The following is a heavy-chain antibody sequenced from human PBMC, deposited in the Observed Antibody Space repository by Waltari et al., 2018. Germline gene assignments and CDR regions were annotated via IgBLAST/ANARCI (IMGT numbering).Heavy chain of an antibody. CDR2: IRSKANSYAT. CDR1: GFTFSGSA. CDR3: TRPESD. Sequence: EVQLVESGGGLVQPGGSLKLSCAASGFTFSGSAMHWVRQASGKGLGGVGRIRSKANSYATAYAASVKGRFTISRDDSKNTAYLQMNSLKTEDTAVYYCTRPESDWGQGTLVTVSS. V-gene: IGHV3-73*01. J-gene: IGHJ4*02.